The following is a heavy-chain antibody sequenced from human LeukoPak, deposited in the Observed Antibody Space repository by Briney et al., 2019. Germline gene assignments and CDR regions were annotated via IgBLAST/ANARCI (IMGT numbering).Heavy chain of an antibody. CDR1: GGSISSGGYY. J-gene: IGHJ5*02. V-gene: IGHV4-30-2*01. Sequence: PSQTLSLTCTVSGGSISSGGYYWSWIRQPPGKGLEWIGYIYHSGSTYYNPSLKSRVTISVDRSKNQFSLKLSSVTAADTAVYYCARGERVVVPAAMDWFDPWGQGTLVTVSS. CDR2: IYHSGST. D-gene: IGHD2-2*01. CDR3: ARGERVVVPAAMDWFDP.